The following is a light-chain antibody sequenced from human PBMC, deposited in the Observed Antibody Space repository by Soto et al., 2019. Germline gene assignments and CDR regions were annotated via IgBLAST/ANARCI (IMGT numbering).Light chain of an antibody. V-gene: IGKV3-20*01. Sequence: EIVLTKSPGTLSLSPGERATLSCRASQSVRNNYLAWYQQKPGQAPRLLIYGASSRATGIPDRFSGSGSGTDFTLTITRLEPEDFAVYYCQQYGSTPEMFGQGTKVELK. CDR3: QQYGSTPEM. J-gene: IGKJ1*01. CDR1: QSVRNNY. CDR2: GAS.